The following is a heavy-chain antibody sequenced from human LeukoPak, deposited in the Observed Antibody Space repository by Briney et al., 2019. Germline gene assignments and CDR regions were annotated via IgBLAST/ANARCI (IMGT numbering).Heavy chain of an antibody. CDR3: ARDAHFGGVFDI. Sequence: RPGGSLRLSCAASGFTFDDYAMSWVRQAPGKGLEWVSGINWNGGSTGYVDSVKGRFAISRDNAKNSLYLQMNSLIGEDTALYYCARDAHFGGVFDIWGQGTMVTVSS. CDR1: GFTFDDYA. CDR2: INWNGGST. D-gene: IGHD2-21*01. V-gene: IGHV3-20*04. J-gene: IGHJ3*02.